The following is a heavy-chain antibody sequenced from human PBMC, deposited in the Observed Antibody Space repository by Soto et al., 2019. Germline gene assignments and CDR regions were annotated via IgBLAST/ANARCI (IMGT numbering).Heavy chain of an antibody. CDR1: GYSFTDYH. CDR3: ARGHSTECSNGVCSFFYNHEMDV. D-gene: IGHD2-8*01. V-gene: IGHV1-2*04. Sequence: QVQLVQSGAEVKKPGASVRVSCKASGYSFTDYHIHWVRQAPGQGLEWLGRIKPTSGGTSTAEKLQGWVTRTRDRSKRRVYMELTRLRSDDTAVYFCARGHSTECSNGVCSFFYNHEMDVWGQGTTVTVSS. J-gene: IGHJ6*02. CDR2: IKPTSGGT.